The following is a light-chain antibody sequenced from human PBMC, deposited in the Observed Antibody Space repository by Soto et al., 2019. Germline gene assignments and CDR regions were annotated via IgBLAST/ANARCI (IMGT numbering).Light chain of an antibody. CDR3: QQYNNWLGA. CDR1: QSVSSN. CDR2: GAS. J-gene: IGKJ4*01. Sequence: EIVMTQSPATLSVSPGERATLSCRASQSVSSNLAWYQQKPGQAPRLLIYGASTRATGIPARFSGSVSGTEFTLTISSLQSEDFAVYYCQQYNNWLGAFGGGTKVEIK. V-gene: IGKV3-15*01.